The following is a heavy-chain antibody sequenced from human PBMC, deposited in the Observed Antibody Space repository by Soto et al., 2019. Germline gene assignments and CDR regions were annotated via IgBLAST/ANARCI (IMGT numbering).Heavy chain of an antibody. CDR1: GGSISSGGYY. Sequence: SETLSLTCTVSGGSISSGGYYWSWIRQHPGKGLEWIGYIYYSGSTYYNPSLKSRVTISVDTSKNQFSLKLSSVTAADTAVYYCAGAQVGYCSGGSCYDMAVWGKGTTVTVSS. CDR3: AGAQVGYCSGGSCYDMAV. J-gene: IGHJ6*03. D-gene: IGHD2-15*01. CDR2: IYYSGST. V-gene: IGHV4-31*03.